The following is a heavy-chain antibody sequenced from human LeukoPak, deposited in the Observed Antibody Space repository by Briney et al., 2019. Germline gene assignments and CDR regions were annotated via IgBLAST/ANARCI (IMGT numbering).Heavy chain of an antibody. CDR3: ARDSQDDAFDI. J-gene: IGHJ3*02. CDR2: IYYSGSA. Sequence: SETLSLTCSVSGGSISSSSYYWGWIRQPPGKGLEWIGSIYYSGSAYYNSSLKSRVTISVDTSKNQFSLKLSSVTAADTAVYYCARDSQDDAFDIWGQGTMVTVSS. CDR1: GGSISSSSYY. V-gene: IGHV4-39*07.